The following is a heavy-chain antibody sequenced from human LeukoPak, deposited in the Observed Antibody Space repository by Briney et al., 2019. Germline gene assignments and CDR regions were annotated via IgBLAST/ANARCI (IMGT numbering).Heavy chain of an antibody. V-gene: IGHV4-34*01. CDR1: GGSFSGYY. J-gene: IGHJ5*02. CDR3: ARTLGYCSSTSCQNWFDP. Sequence: SETLSLTCAVYGGSFSGYYWSWIRKPPGKGLEWVGEINHSGSTNYNPSLKSRVTISVDTSKNQFSLKLSSVTAADTAVYYCARTLGYCSSTSCQNWFDPWGQGTLVTVSS. D-gene: IGHD2-2*01. CDR2: INHSGST.